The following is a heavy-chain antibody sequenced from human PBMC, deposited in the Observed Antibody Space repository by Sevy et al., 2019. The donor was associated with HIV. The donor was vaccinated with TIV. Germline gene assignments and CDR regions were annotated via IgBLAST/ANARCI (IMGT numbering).Heavy chain of an antibody. CDR2: IKQDGSEK. CDR1: GFTFSSYW. V-gene: IGHV3-7*01. CDR3: ARVVYGSGLHGPGRDDAFDI. D-gene: IGHD3-10*01. Sequence: GGSLRLSCAASGFTFSSYWMSWVRQAPGKGLEWVANIKQDGSEKYYVDSVKGRFTISRENAKNSLYLQMNSLRAEDTAVYYCARVVYGSGLHGPGRDDAFDIWGQGTMVTVSS. J-gene: IGHJ3*02.